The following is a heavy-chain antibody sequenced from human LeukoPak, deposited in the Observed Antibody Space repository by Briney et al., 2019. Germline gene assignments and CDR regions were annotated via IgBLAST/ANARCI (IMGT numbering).Heavy chain of an antibody. J-gene: IGHJ4*02. CDR2: IRYDGSNK. V-gene: IGHV3-30*02. CDR1: GFTFSSYG. Sequence: GGSLRLSCAASGFTFSSYGMHWVRQAPGKGLEWVAFIRYDGSNKYYADSVKGRFNISRDNSKNTLYLQMNSLRAEDTAVYYCAKDFRIVGATPGYWGQGTLVTVSS. D-gene: IGHD1-26*01. CDR3: AKDFRIVGATPGY.